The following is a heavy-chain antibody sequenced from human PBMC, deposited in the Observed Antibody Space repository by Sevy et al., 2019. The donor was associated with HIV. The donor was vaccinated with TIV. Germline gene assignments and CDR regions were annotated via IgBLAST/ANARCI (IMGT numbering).Heavy chain of an antibody. CDR3: ARLRSYSSIGYYYYYGMDV. Sequence: SETLSLTCTVSRGSISSSSYYWGWIRQPPGKGLEWIGSIYYSGSTYYNPSLKSRVTISVDTSKNQFSLKLSSVTAADTAVYYCARLRSYSSIGYYYYYGMDVWGQGTTVTVSS. CDR2: IYYSGST. CDR1: RGSISSSSYY. V-gene: IGHV4-39*01. J-gene: IGHJ6*02. D-gene: IGHD6-13*01.